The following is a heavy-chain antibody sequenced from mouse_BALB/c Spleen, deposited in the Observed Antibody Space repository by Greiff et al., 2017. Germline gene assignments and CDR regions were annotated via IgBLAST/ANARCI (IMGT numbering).Heavy chain of an antibody. D-gene: IGHD1-2*01. V-gene: IGHV1-54*01. CDR2: INPGSGGT. Sequence: QVQLQQSGAELVRPGTSVKVSCKASGYAFTNYLIEWVKQRPGQGLVWIGVINPGSGGTNYNEKFKGKATLTADKSSSTAYMQLSSLTSDDSAVYFCARRGITTATAWFAYWGQGTLVTVAA. CDR1: GYAFTNYL. J-gene: IGHJ3*01. CDR3: ARRGITTATAWFAY.